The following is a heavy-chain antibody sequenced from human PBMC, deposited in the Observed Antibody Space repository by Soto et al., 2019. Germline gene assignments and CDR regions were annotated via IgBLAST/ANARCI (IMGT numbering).Heavy chain of an antibody. CDR2: IYHSGST. J-gene: IGHJ4*02. CDR1: GGSISSSNW. V-gene: IGHV4-4*02. D-gene: IGHD6-13*01. Sequence: QVQLQESGPGLVKPSGTLSLTCAVSGGSISSSNWWSWVRQPPGKGLAWIGEIYHSGSTNYNPSLKRRVTRSVDKSKNQFSLKLSSVTAADTAVYYCARCIAAAGPIDYWGQGTLVTVSS. CDR3: ARCIAAAGPIDY.